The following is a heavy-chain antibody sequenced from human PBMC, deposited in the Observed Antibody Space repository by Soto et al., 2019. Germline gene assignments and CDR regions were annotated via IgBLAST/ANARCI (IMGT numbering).Heavy chain of an antibody. D-gene: IGHD1-26*01. Sequence: GSLDLTCADYGGCFSGYYWSLIRQTPGKGLEWIGEINHSGSTNYNPSLKSRVTISVDTSKKQFSLNLRSVTAADTAVYYCARGRDSQYWELLGYWGQGTLVTLSS. CDR2: INHSGST. J-gene: IGHJ4*02. V-gene: IGHV4-34*01. CDR3: ARGRDSQYWELLGY. CDR1: GGCFSGYY.